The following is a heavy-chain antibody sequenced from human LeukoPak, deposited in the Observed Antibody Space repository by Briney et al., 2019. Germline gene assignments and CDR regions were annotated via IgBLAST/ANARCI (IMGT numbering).Heavy chain of an antibody. CDR1: GYTFTGYY. CDR2: INPSSGGT. D-gene: IGHD5-24*01. V-gene: IGHV1-2*02. CDR3: ARVDGYGVFDY. J-gene: IGHJ4*02. Sequence: ASVKVSCKASGYTFTGYYMHWVRQAPGQGLEWMGWINPSSGGTNYAQKFQGRVTMTRDTSISTAYMELSRLRSDDTAVYYCARVDGYGVFDYWGQGTLVTVSS.